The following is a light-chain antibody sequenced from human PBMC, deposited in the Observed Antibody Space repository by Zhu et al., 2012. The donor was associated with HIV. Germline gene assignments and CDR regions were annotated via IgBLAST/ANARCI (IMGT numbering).Light chain of an antibody. CDR1: ESISRY. CDR3: QQYNAYPWT. Sequence: DVQLTQSPSFLSASVGDRVTITCRASESISRYLAWYQQKPGKAPNLLIYRASNLESGVPSRFSGSGSGTEFTLTISSLQPDDFAIYYCQQYNAYPWTFGQGTKVDVK. CDR2: RAS. V-gene: IGKV1-5*03. J-gene: IGKJ1*01.